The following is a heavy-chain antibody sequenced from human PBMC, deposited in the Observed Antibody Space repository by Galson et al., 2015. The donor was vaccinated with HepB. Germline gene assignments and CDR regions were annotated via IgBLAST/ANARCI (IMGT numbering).Heavy chain of an antibody. J-gene: IGHJ4*02. CDR1: GFTFSSHG. CDR3: AREGDPHIYWSALDF. D-gene: IGHD3-3*01. Sequence: SLRLSCAASGFTFSSHGMHWVRQAPGKGLEWVATIWVDGTNKFYADSVKGRFTISRDNSKNTLSLQMNSLRADDTAVYYCAREGDPHIYWSALDFWGQGTPVTVSS. CDR2: IWVDGTNK. V-gene: IGHV3-33*01.